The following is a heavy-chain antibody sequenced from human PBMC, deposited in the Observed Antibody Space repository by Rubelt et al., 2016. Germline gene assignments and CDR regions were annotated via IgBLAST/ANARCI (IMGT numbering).Heavy chain of an antibody. CDR2: INAGNGNT. V-gene: IGHV1-3*01. CDR3: ARGGSSGWYSYAFDI. D-gene: IGHD6-19*01. J-gene: IGHJ3*02. Sequence: MHWVRQAPGQRLEWMGWINAGNGNTKYSQKFQGRVTITRDTSASTAYMELSSLRSEDTAVYYCARGGSSGWYSYAFDIWGQGTMVTVSS.